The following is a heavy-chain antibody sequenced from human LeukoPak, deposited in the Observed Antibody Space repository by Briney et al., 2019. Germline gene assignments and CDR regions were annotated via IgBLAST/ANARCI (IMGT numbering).Heavy chain of an antibody. D-gene: IGHD3-10*01. CDR3: TRANGYGLIDY. V-gene: IGHV4-38-2*02. J-gene: IGHJ4*02. Sequence: ASETLSLTCTVSGYSISSGYYWGWIRQPPGKGLEWIGSINHSGSTNYNPSLKSRVTISVDTSKNQFSLNLFSLTAADTAMYYCTRANGYGLIDYWGQGTLVTVSS. CDR2: INHSGST. CDR1: GYSISSGYY.